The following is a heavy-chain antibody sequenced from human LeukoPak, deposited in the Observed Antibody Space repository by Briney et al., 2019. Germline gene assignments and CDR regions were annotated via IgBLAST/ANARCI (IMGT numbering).Heavy chain of an antibody. CDR1: GGSISSGGYY. CDR3: ARDQLAARSFDY. D-gene: IGHD6-6*01. V-gene: IGHV4-31*03. Sequence: SETLSLTCTVSGGSISSGGYYWSWIRQHPGEGLEWIGYISNSGSTSYNPSLKSRVTISADTSKNQLSLSLSSVTAADTAVYYCARDQLAARSFDYWGQGTLVTVSS. CDR2: ISNSGST. J-gene: IGHJ4*02.